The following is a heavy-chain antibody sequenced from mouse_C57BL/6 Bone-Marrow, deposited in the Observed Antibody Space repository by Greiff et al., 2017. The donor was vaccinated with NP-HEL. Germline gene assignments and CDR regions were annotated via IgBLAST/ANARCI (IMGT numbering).Heavy chain of an antibody. D-gene: IGHD2-5*01. Sequence: VQLQQPGAELVMPGASVKLSCKASGYTFTSYWMHWVKQRPGQGLEWIGEIDPSDSYTNYNQKFKGKSTLTVDKSSSTAYMPLSSLTSEDSAVYYCAKAYYSNSWYFDYWGQGTTLTVSS. CDR2: IDPSDSYT. CDR3: AKAYYSNSWYFDY. V-gene: IGHV1-69*01. J-gene: IGHJ2*01. CDR1: GYTFTSYW.